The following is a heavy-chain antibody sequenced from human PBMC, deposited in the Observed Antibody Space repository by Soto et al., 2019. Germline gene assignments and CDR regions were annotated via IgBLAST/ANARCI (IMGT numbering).Heavy chain of an antibody. J-gene: IGHJ6*02. CDR3: ARTACSTSCYLLGGFVLPYYYGMDV. Sequence: ASVKVSCKASGGTFSSYAISWVRQAPGQGLEWMGGIIPIFGTANYAQKFQGRVTITADESTSTAYMELSSLRSEDTAVYYCARTACSTSCYLLGGFVLPYYYGMDVWGQGTTVTVSS. V-gene: IGHV1-69*13. CDR2: IIPIFGTA. D-gene: IGHD2-2*01. CDR1: GGTFSSYA.